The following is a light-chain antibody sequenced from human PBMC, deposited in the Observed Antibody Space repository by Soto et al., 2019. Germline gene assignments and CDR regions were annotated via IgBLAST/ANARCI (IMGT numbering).Light chain of an antibody. J-gene: IGLJ1*01. CDR2: DVS. V-gene: IGLV2-14*01. CDR3: SSYTSSSLYV. CDR1: SSDVGGYNY. Sequence: QSARSQPASVSGSPGQSITMSCTGTSSDVGGYNYVSWYQQHPGKAPKLMIYDVSNRPSGVSNRFSGSKSGNTASLTISGLQAEDEADYYCSSYTSSSLYVFGTGTKVTVL.